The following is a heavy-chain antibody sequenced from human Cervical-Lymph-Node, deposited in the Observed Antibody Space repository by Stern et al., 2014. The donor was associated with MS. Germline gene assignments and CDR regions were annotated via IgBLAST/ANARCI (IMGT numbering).Heavy chain of an antibody. CDR2: IIPSIGIA. D-gene: IGHD2-8*01. J-gene: IGHJ3*02. CDR3: ARDGGGVDI. V-gene: IGHV1-69*17. Sequence: VQLVQSGAEVKKPGSSVKVSCKASGGTFSSYAIRWARQAPGQGLEWVGGIIPSIGIANHAQKFQGRVTITADKSTNTGYMELSSLRSEDTALYYCARDGGGVDIWGQGTMVSVSS. CDR1: GGTFSSYA.